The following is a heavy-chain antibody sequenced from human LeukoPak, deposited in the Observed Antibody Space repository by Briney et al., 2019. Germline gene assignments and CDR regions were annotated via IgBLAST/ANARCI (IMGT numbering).Heavy chain of an antibody. V-gene: IGHV1-18*01. Sequence: ASVKVSCKASGYTFTSYGISWVRQAPAQGLEWMGWISAYNGNTNYAQKLQGRVTMTTDTSTSTAYMVLRSLRSDDTAVYYCARDLGGYCSSTSCYPFDYWGQGTLVTVSS. CDR1: GYTFTSYG. J-gene: IGHJ4*02. CDR2: ISAYNGNT. D-gene: IGHD2-2*01. CDR3: ARDLGGYCSSTSCYPFDY.